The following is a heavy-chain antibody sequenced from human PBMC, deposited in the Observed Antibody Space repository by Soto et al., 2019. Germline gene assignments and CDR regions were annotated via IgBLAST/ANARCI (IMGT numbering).Heavy chain of an antibody. Sequence: GSGPTLVNPTETLTLTCTVSGFSLSNARMGVSWIRQPPGKALEWLAHIFSNDEKSYSTSLKSRLTISKDTSKSQVVLTMTNMDPVDTATYYCARTYRSGGYTGSGSYYPYNWFDPWGQGTLVTVSS. J-gene: IGHJ5*02. CDR1: GFSLSNARMG. V-gene: IGHV2-26*01. D-gene: IGHD3-10*01. CDR2: IFSNDEK. CDR3: ARTYRSGGYTGSGSYYPYNWFDP.